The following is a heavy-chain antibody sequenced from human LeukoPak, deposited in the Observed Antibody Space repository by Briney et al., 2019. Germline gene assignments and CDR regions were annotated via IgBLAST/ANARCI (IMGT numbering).Heavy chain of an antibody. CDR2: IYDSAST. CDR1: GGSISSSSYY. J-gene: IGHJ5*02. V-gene: IGHV4-39*07. D-gene: IGHD3-22*01. CDR3: ARDPHYYDSSGYYFS. Sequence: PSETLSLTCSVSGGSISSSSYYWGWIRQPPGKGLEWIGSIYDSASTYYNPSLKSRVTISVDTSKNQFSLKLSSVTAADTAVYYCARDPHYYDSSGYYFSWGQGTLVTVSS.